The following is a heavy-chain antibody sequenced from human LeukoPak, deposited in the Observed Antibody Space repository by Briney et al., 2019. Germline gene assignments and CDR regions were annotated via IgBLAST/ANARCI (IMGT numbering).Heavy chain of an antibody. D-gene: IGHD6-13*01. Sequence: GGSLRLSCAASGFTFSSYWMNWVRQAPGKGLEWVANIKQDGSEKYYVDSVKGRFTISRDNSKNTLYLQMNSLRAEDTAVYYCATLIAAAGINWFDPWGQGTLVTVSS. V-gene: IGHV3-7*01. CDR1: GFTFSSYW. CDR3: ATLIAAAGINWFDP. J-gene: IGHJ5*02. CDR2: IKQDGSEK.